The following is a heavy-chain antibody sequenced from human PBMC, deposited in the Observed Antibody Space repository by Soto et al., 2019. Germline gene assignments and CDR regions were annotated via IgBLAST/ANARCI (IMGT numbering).Heavy chain of an antibody. D-gene: IGHD1-26*01. CDR3: ARQSGDYYYYGMDV. Sequence: SETLSLTCTVSGGSISSSSYYWGWIRQPPGKGLEWIGSIYYSGSTYYNPSPKSRVTISVDTSKNQFSLKLSSVTAADTAVYYCARQSGDYYYYGMDVWGQGTTVTVSS. V-gene: IGHV4-39*01. CDR2: IYYSGST. J-gene: IGHJ6*02. CDR1: GGSISSSSYY.